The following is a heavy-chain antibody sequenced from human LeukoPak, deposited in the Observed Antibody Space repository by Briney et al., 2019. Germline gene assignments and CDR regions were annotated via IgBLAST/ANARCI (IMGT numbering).Heavy chain of an antibody. J-gene: IGHJ6*02. D-gene: IGHD6-13*01. CDR1: EFTFSSYS. V-gene: IGHV3-48*01. CDR3: ARGHSSSWYSSGMDV. CDR2: ITNSGNSK. Sequence: GGSLRLSCAASEFTFSSYSMNWVRQAPGKGLEWVSYITNSGNSKSYADSVKGRFTISRDNTKNSLYLQMNGLRAEDTAVYYCARGHSSSWYSSGMDVWGQGTTVTVSS.